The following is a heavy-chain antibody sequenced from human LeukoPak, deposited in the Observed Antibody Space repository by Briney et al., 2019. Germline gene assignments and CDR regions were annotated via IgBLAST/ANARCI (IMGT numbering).Heavy chain of an antibody. J-gene: IGHJ4*02. CDR1: GGTFSSYA. Sequence: ASVKVSCKASGGTFSSYAISWVRQAPGQGLEWMGGIIPIFGTANYAQKFQGRVTITADESTSTAYMELSSLRSEDTAVYYCARVSVENYYFDYWGQGTLVTVSS. D-gene: IGHD3-10*01. CDR3: ARVSVENYYFDY. V-gene: IGHV1-69*13. CDR2: IIPIFGTA.